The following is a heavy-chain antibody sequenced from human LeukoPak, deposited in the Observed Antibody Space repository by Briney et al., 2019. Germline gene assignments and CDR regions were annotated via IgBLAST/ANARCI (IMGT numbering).Heavy chain of an antibody. CDR3: ARDNILTGLT. CDR2: INHDGREK. Sequence: PGGSLRLSCAASGFTFNNYWLSWVRQAPGKGLEWVANINHDGREKYYVDSVKGRFTISRDNAKNSLYLQMDSLRVEDTAVYYCARDNILTGLTGGQGTLVIVSS. J-gene: IGHJ4*02. D-gene: IGHD3-9*01. CDR1: GFTFNNYW. V-gene: IGHV3-7*01.